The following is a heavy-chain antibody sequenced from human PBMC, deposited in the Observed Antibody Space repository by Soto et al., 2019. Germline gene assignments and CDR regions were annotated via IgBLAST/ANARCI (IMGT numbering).Heavy chain of an antibody. D-gene: IGHD4-4*01. V-gene: IGHV3-20*04. CDR2: INWNGGST. Sequence: PGGSLRLSCAASGFTFDDYGMSWVRQAPGKGLEWVSGINWNGGSTGYADSVKGRFTISRDNAKNSLYLQMNSLRAEDTALYYCARGRVPLQARKTNYYYGMDVWGQGTTVTVSS. J-gene: IGHJ6*02. CDR1: GFTFDDYG. CDR3: ARGRVPLQARKTNYYYGMDV.